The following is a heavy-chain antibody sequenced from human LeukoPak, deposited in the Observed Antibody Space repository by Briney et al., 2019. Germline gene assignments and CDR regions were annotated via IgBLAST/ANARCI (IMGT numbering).Heavy chain of an antibody. CDR3: ARPGRDLHDAFDI. V-gene: IGHV1-2*06. J-gene: IGHJ3*02. CDR2: INPNSGGT. D-gene: IGHD3-10*01. Sequence: ASVKVSCKASGYTFTGYYMLWVRQAPGQGLEWMGRINPNSGGTNYAQKFQGRVTMTRDTSISTAYMELSRLRSDDTAVYYCARPGRDLHDAFDIWGQGTMVTVSS. CDR1: GYTFTGYY.